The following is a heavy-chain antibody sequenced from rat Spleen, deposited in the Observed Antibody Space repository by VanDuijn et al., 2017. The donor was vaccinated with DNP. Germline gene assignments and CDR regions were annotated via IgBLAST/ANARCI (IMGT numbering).Heavy chain of an antibody. CDR3: DRDGQWYYLDY. CDR1: GFSFTSYH. D-gene: IGHD1-1*01. V-gene: IGHV2-32*01. J-gene: IGHJ2*01. CDR2: MRSDGRS. Sequence: QVQLKESGPGLVQPSQTLSLTCTVSGFSFTSYHVHWVRQPPGKGLEWMGVMRSDGRSEYNSAPKSLLSISRDTPMNQVFLEVNRLQFEDSATYYGDRDGQWYYLDYWGQGVMVTVAS.